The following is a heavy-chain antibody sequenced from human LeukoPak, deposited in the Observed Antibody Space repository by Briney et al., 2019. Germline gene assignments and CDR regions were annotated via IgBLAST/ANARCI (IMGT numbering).Heavy chain of an antibody. Sequence: SETLSLTCAVSGGSISSSNWWRWGRQPPGQGLEWIGEIYHSGSTNYNPSLKSRVTISVDKSKNQFSLKLSSVTAADTAVYYCARERRQLVFDYWGQGTLVTVSS. D-gene: IGHD6-13*01. CDR1: GGSISSSNW. J-gene: IGHJ4*02. CDR2: IYHSGST. V-gene: IGHV4-4*02. CDR3: ARERRQLVFDY.